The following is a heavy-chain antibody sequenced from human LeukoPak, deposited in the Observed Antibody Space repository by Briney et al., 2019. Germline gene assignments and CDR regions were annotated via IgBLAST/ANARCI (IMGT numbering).Heavy chain of an antibody. CDR3: ARAHRGPEFFFDY. Sequence: SETLSLTCTVSGGSISSGGYYWSWIRQHPGKGLEWIGYIYYSGSTYYNPSLKSRVTISVDTSKNQFSLKLSSVTAADTAVYYCARAHRGPEFFFDYWGQGTLVTVSS. V-gene: IGHV4-31*03. D-gene: IGHD3-10*01. J-gene: IGHJ4*02. CDR1: GGSISSGGYY. CDR2: IYYSGST.